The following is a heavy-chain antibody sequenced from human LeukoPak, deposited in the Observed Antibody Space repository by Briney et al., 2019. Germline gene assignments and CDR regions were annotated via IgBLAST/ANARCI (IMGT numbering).Heavy chain of an antibody. CDR1: GFTFRTHA. CDR2: ISTTGGNT. D-gene: IGHD2-15*01. V-gene: IGHV3-23*01. CDR3: LGYCSGGTCYSGAH. J-gene: IGHJ4*02. Sequence: GGSLRLSCAASGFTFRTHAMSWVRQAPGKGLEWVSAISTTGGNTYYADSVKGRFTISRDNSKNTQFLQMNSLRAEDTAVYYCLGYCSGGTCYSGAHWGQGTLVTVSS.